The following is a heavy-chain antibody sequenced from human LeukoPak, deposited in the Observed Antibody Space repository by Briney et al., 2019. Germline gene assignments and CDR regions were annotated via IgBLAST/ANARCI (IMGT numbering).Heavy chain of an antibody. D-gene: IGHD3-3*01. CDR1: GYTFSSYW. CDR3: ARQNDFRLDY. J-gene: IGHJ4*02. Sequence: GESLRISCKGSGYTFSSYWIGWVRQMPGKGLEWMGIIYPGDSDTRYSPSLQGQVTISVDTSIGPDYLQWSSLKASDTAIYYCARQNDFRLDYWGQGTLVTVSS. V-gene: IGHV5-51*01. CDR2: IYPGDSDT.